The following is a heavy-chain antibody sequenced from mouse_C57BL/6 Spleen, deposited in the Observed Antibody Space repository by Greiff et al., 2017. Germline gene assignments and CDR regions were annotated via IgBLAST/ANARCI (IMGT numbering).Heavy chain of an antibody. CDR2: IRSKSNNYAT. D-gene: IGHD1-1*01. Sequence: EVMLVESGGGLVQPKGSLKLSCAASGFSFNTYAMNWVRQAPGKGLEWVARIRSKSNNYATYYADSVKDRFTISRDDSESMLYLQMNNLKTEYTAMYYCVRNYGHYYAMDYWGQGTSVTVSS. J-gene: IGHJ4*01. V-gene: IGHV10-1*01. CDR3: VRNYGHYYAMDY. CDR1: GFSFNTYA.